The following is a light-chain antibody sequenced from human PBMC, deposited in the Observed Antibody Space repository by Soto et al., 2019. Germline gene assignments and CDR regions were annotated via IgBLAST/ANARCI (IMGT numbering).Light chain of an antibody. CDR1: QSIVSS. V-gene: IGKV1-39*01. Sequence: DLQMTQSPSSLSASVGDRVTITCRASQSIVSSLNWYQQKPGEAPKLLIYAASSLQSGVPSRFSGSGAGTDFTLTISSLQPEDFATYYCQHSYTSPPTFGGGTKVEIK. J-gene: IGKJ4*01. CDR2: AAS. CDR3: QHSYTSPPT.